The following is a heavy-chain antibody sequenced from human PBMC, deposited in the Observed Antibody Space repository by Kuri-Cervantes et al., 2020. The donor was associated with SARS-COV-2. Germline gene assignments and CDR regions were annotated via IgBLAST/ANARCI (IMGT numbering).Heavy chain of an antibody. Sequence: SETLSLTCTVSGDAISSYYWSWIRQPAGKGLEWIGHIYYSGSSSYNPSLRSRLTISVDTSKRQIFLRLSSVTAADAAIYFCARVLSQWFGDGRSQSNDAFDLWGQGTMVTVSS. CDR1: GDAISSYY. CDR2: IYYSGSS. CDR3: ARVLSQWFGDGRSQSNDAFDL. J-gene: IGHJ3*01. D-gene: IGHD3-10*01. V-gene: IGHV4-59*01.